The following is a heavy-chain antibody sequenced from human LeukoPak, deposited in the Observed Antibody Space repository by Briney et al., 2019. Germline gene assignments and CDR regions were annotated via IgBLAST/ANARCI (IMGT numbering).Heavy chain of an antibody. CDR2: IYYSGST. Sequence: SETLSLTCTVSGGSISSYYWSWIRQPPGKGLEWIGYIYYSGSTNYNPSLKSRVTISVDTSKNQFSLKLSSATAADTAVYYCARGGYSSGWYIGSSDYGMDVWGQGTTVTVSS. CDR1: GGSISSYY. CDR3: ARGGYSSGWYIGSSDYGMDV. J-gene: IGHJ6*02. D-gene: IGHD6-19*01. V-gene: IGHV4-59*01.